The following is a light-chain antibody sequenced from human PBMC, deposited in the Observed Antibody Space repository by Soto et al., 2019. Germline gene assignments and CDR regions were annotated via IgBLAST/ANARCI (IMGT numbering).Light chain of an antibody. J-gene: IGLJ1*01. CDR1: SSDVGGYNY. CDR2: DVS. CDR3: CSYTTSSTYV. Sequence: QSVLTQPASLSGSPGQSIALSFTGTSSDVGGYNYVAWYQQHPGKAPKLMLYDVSNRPSGGSNRISGSKSGNPASLTISGLQAEDEADYYCCSYTTSSTYVFGTGTKVTVL. V-gene: IGLV2-14*03.